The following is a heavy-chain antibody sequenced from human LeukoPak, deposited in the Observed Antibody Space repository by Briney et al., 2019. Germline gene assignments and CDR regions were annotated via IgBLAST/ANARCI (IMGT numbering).Heavy chain of an antibody. CDR2: IYYSGST. J-gene: IGHJ5*02. CDR3: ARHGGTAYSSSWYNWFDP. V-gene: IGHV4-59*08. D-gene: IGHD6-13*01. CDR1: GGSISSYY. Sequence: SETLSLTCTVSGGSISSYYWSWIRQPPGKGLEWIGYIYYSGSTNYNPSLKSRVTISVDTSKNQFSLKLSSVTAADTAVYYCARHGGTAYSSSWYNWFDPWGQGTLVTVSS.